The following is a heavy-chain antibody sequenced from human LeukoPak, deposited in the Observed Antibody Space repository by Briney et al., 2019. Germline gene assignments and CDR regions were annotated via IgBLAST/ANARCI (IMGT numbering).Heavy chain of an antibody. D-gene: IGHD1-1*01. CDR2: IHPNSGDT. CDR1: GYTFIGYY. V-gene: IGHV1-2*02. Sequence: ASVKVSCKASGYTFIGYYMHWVRQAPGLGLEWMGWIHPNSGDTKYAPKFQGRVTMTGDPSTRTVYMELSSLTSDDTAVYYCARGTTDDYWGQGTPVTVSS. CDR3: ARGTTDDY. J-gene: IGHJ4*02.